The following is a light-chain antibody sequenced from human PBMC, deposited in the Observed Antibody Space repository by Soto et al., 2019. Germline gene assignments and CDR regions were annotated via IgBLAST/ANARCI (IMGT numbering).Light chain of an antibody. J-gene: IGKJ1*01. Sequence: DIQMTQSPSTLSASVGDRVTITCRASQSISSWLAWYQQKPGKAPKLLIYKASSLESGVPSRFSGSGSGTEFTLTISSLPPDDFAPYYCQQYNSYPWTFGQGTKVDIK. CDR1: QSISSW. CDR2: KAS. V-gene: IGKV1-5*03. CDR3: QQYNSYPWT.